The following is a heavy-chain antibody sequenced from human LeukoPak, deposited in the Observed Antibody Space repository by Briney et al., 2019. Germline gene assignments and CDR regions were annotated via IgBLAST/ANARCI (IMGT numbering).Heavy chain of an antibody. Sequence: PSETLSLTCTVSGGSISSGGYYWSWIRQHPGKGLEWIGYIYYSGSTYHNPSLKSRVTISVDTSKNQFSLKLSSVTAADTAVYYCARDQSGYYGSGSYGMDVWGKGTTVTVSS. CDR3: ARDQSGYYGSGSYGMDV. CDR1: GGSISSGGYY. V-gene: IGHV4-31*03. CDR2: IYYSGST. J-gene: IGHJ6*04. D-gene: IGHD3-10*01.